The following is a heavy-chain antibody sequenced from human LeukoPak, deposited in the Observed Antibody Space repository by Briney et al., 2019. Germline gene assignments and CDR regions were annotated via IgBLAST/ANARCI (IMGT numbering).Heavy chain of an antibody. J-gene: IGHJ6*02. CDR2: INSDGSST. V-gene: IGHV3-74*01. Sequence: GGSLRLSCVASGFTFSSYWMHWVRQAPGKGLVWVSRINSDGSSTSYADSVKGRFTISRDNAKNTLYLQMNSLRAEDTAVYYCASRDPPYYYGSGSYWTYGMDVWGQGTTVTVSS. CDR3: ASRDPPYYYGSGSYWTYGMDV. D-gene: IGHD3-10*01. CDR1: GFTFSSYW.